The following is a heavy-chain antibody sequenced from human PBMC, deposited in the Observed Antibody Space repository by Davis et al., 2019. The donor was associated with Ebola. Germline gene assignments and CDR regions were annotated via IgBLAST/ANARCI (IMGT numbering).Heavy chain of an antibody. CDR3: ARDSGYSYGAGYYGMDV. Sequence: AASVKVSCKASGGTFTSYAISWVRQVPGQGLEWMGGIIPMFGILNYAQKFQDRVTITADKSTYTSDMELSSLRSDDTAVYYCARDSGYSYGAGYYGMDVWGQGTTVTVSS. J-gene: IGHJ6*02. CDR1: GGTFTSYA. V-gene: IGHV1-69*10. D-gene: IGHD5-18*01. CDR2: IIPMFGIL.